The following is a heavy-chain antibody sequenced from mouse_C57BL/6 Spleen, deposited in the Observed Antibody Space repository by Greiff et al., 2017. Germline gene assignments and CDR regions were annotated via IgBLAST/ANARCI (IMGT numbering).Heavy chain of an antibody. CDR3: ASFYYDYGAY. D-gene: IGHD2-4*01. J-gene: IGHJ3*01. CDR1: GYTFTDYY. Sequence: EVQLQQSGPELVKPGASVKISCKASGYTFTDYYMNWVKQSHGKSLEWIGDINPNNGGTSYNQKFKGKATLTVDKSSSTAYMELRSLTSEDSAVYYCASFYYDYGAYWGQGTLVTVSA. CDR2: INPNNGGT. V-gene: IGHV1-26*01.